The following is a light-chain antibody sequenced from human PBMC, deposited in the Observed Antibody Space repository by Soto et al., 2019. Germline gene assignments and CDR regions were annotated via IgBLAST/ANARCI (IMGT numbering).Light chain of an antibody. CDR2: DAS. CDR3: QQRSNWPPIFT. V-gene: IGKV3-11*01. Sequence: EIVLTQSPATLSWSPGERATRSCRASQRVSSYLAWYQQKPGQAPRLLIYDASNRATGIPARFSGSGSGTDFTLTISSLEPEDFAVYYCQQRSNWPPIFTFGPGTKVDIK. J-gene: IGKJ3*01. CDR1: QRVSSY.